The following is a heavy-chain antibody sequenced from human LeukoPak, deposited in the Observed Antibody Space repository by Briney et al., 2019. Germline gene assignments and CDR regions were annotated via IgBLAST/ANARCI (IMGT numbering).Heavy chain of an antibody. CDR3: VRDDCGDTCYPGGY. CDR1: GYTFSRYV. J-gene: IGHJ4*02. D-gene: IGHD2-21*01. CDR2: INAGNGGT. V-gene: IGHV1-3*01. Sequence: ASVKVSCKASGYTFSRYVVHWVRQAPAQRPEWMGWINAGNGGTKYSQNLQGRVTITWDRSANTAYMELSSLTSEDTALYDCVRDDCGDTCYPGGYWGQGTLVAVSS.